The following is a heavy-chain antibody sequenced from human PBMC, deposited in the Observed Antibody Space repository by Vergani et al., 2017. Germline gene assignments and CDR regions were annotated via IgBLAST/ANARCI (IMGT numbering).Heavy chain of an antibody. J-gene: IGHJ6*03. Sequence: QVQLQQWGGGLLKPSETLSLTCVVNGGSFTSYHWTWIRQSPGEGLEWVVDIDHTGRPDYNPPLKSRLTMSVDKSRNQFSLTLNSVTATDTAIYFCARVNTETNGHLYYYYYMDVWGQGTAVTVS. V-gene: IGHV4-34*01. CDR1: GGSFTSYH. D-gene: IGHD4-11*01. CDR2: IDHTGRP. CDR3: ARVNTETNGHLYYYYYMDV.